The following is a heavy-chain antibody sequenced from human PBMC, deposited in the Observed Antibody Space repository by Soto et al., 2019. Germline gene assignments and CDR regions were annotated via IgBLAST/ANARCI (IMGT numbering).Heavy chain of an antibody. CDR3: ASEQQQLLAY. J-gene: IGHJ4*02. CDR2: IWYDGSNK. D-gene: IGHD6-13*01. V-gene: IGHV3-33*01. Sequence: PGGSRRLSCAASGFTFTNDGMHGVRQAPGKGLEWVAVIWYDGSNKYYADSVKGRFTISRDNSKNTLYLQMNSLRAEDTAVYYCASEQQQLLAYSGLGTLVTVSS. CDR1: GFTFTNDG.